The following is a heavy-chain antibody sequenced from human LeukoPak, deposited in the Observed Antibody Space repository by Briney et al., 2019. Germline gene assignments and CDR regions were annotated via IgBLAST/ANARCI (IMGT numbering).Heavy chain of an antibody. CDR3: ARRGGIRYFDWLSTYDYFDY. CDR2: IYPGDSDT. Sequence: GESLKISCKGSGYSFTSYWIGWVRQMPGKGLEWMGTIYPGDSDTRYSPSFQGQVTISADKSISTAYLQWSSLKASDTAMYYCARRGGIRYFDWLSTYDYFDYWGQGTLVTVSS. D-gene: IGHD3-9*01. J-gene: IGHJ4*02. V-gene: IGHV5-51*01. CDR1: GYSFTSYW.